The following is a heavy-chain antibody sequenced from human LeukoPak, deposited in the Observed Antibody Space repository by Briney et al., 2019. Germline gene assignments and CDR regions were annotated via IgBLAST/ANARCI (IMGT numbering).Heavy chain of an antibody. D-gene: IGHD6-13*01. CDR1: GGSISSNSYY. Sequence: TPSETLSLTCTVSGGSISSNSYYWGWIRQPPGKGLEWIGSIYYRGTTYYNPSLKSRVTISIDTSKNQFSLKLNSVTAPDTAVYYCSRQCDRAARHTIYFLHWGQGTLVTVSS. CDR3: SRQCDRAARHTIYFLH. J-gene: IGHJ1*01. CDR2: IYYRGTT. V-gene: IGHV4-39*01.